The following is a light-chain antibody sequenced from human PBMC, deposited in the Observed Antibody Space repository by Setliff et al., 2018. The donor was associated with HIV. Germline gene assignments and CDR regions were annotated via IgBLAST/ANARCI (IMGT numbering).Light chain of an antibody. CDR3: LSHTSRSTYV. CDR2: DVS. Sequence: QSALTQPASVSGSPGQSITISCTGTSSDVGGYNYVSWYQLHPGKAPKLMIFDVSERLSGVSNRFSGSKSGNTASLTISGLQAEDEANYYCLSHTSRSTYVFGTGTKVTVL. J-gene: IGLJ1*01. CDR1: SSDVGGYNY. V-gene: IGLV2-14*03.